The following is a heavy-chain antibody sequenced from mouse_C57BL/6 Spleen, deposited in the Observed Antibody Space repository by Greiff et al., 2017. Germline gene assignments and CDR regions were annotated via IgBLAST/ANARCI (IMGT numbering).Heavy chain of an antibody. D-gene: IGHD2-4*01. V-gene: IGHV1-37*01. CDR3: AYYDYGVFAY. J-gene: IGHJ3*01. Sequence: VQLQQSGPELVKPGASVKISCKASGYSFTGYFMNWVKQSPGQSLEWIGRIDPYNGDTFYNQKFKVKATLTVDTSSSTAHMELRSLTSEDFAVYYCAYYDYGVFAYWGQGTLVTVSA. CDR2: IDPYNGDT. CDR1: GYSFTGYF.